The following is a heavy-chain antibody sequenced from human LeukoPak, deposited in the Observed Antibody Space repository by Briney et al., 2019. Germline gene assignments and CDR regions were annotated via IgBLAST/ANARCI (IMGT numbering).Heavy chain of an antibody. Sequence: SETLSLTCAVSGGYISSGGYSWSWIRQPPGKGLEWIGYIYHSGSTYYNPSLKSRVTISVDRSKNQFSLKLSSVTAADTAVYYCARDRGMATAAFDIWGQGTMVTVSS. CDR2: IYHSGST. CDR1: GGYISSGGYS. V-gene: IGHV4-30-2*01. J-gene: IGHJ3*02. CDR3: ARDRGMATAAFDI. D-gene: IGHD5-12*01.